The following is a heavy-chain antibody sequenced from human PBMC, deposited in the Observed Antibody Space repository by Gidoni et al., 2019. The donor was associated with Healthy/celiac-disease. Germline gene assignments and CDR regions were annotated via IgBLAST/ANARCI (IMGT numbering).Heavy chain of an antibody. CDR3: ARAYWRRGLYGSGTSYWGGYYFDY. V-gene: IGHV4-34*01. Sequence: QVQLQQLGAGLLKPSSTLSLTCAVYGGSFSGSYLSWICQPPGKGLEWIGEINQSESTNYNPSIKSRVTISVDTSKNQFSLKLSSVTAADTAVYYCARAYWRRGLYGSGTSYWGGYYFDYWGQGTLVTVSS. D-gene: IGHD3-10*01. CDR2: INQSEST. J-gene: IGHJ4*02. CDR1: GGSFSGSY.